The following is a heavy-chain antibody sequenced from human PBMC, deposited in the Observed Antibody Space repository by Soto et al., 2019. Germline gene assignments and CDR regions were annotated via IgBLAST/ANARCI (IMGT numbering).Heavy chain of an antibody. CDR1: GGTFSRYA. D-gene: IGHD3-22*01. J-gene: IGHJ5*02. CDR3: ARTPKYYYDSSGYYLGVNWFDP. CDR2: IIPIFGTA. V-gene: IGHV1-69*13. Sequence: SVKVSCKASGGTFSRYAISWVRQAPGQGLEWMGGIIPIFGTANYAQKFQGRVTITADESTSTAYMELSSLRSEDTAVYYCARTPKYYYDSSGYYLGVNWFDPWGQGTLVTVSS.